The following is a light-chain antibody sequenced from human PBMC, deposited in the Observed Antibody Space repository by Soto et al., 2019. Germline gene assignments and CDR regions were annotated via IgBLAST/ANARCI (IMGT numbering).Light chain of an antibody. CDR1: QSVLYSSNNKNY. J-gene: IGKJ4*01. CDR3: QQYYTTPLT. V-gene: IGKV4-1*01. CDR2: WAS. Sequence: DIVMTQFPDSLALSLGERATINCKSSQSVLYSSNNKNYLAWYQQNPGQPPKLLIYWASTRESGVPDRFSGSGSGTDSTLTISSRQAEDVAVYYCQQYYTTPLTFGGGTKVEIK.